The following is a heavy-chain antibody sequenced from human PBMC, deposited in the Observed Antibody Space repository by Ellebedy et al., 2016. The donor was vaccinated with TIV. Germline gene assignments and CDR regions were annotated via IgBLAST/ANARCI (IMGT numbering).Heavy chain of an antibody. D-gene: IGHD1-26*01. CDR1: RFTFSSFA. CDR3: AKGLGGSADS. Sequence: GESLKIPCVASRFTFSSFAMSSVRQAPGTGLEWVSGISGRDGTNYADSVKGRFTITRDNSENTLYLQMNSLRAEDTAVYYCAKGLGGSADSWGQGTLVTVSS. J-gene: IGHJ5*01. CDR2: ISGRDGT. V-gene: IGHV3-23*01.